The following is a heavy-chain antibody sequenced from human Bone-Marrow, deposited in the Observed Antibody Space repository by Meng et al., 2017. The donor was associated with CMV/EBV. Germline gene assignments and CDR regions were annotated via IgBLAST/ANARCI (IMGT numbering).Heavy chain of an antibody. Sequence: GGSLRLSCAASGFTFSSYWMHWVRQAPGKGLVWVSRINSDGSSTSYADSVKGRFTISRDNAKNTLYLQMNSLRAEDTAVYYCACGSGSYYNRAFDIWGQGTMVTVSS. D-gene: IGHD3-10*01. J-gene: IGHJ3*02. CDR1: GFTFSSYW. CDR2: INSDGSST. CDR3: ACGSGSYYNRAFDI. V-gene: IGHV3-74*01.